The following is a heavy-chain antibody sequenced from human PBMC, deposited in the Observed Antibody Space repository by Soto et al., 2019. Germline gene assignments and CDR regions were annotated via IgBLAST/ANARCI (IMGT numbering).Heavy chain of an antibody. D-gene: IGHD6-6*01. CDR2: IWYDGSNK. V-gene: IGHV3-33*01. Sequence: QVQLVESGGGVVQPGRSLRLSCAASGFTFSSYGMHWVRQAPGKGLEWVAVIWYDGSNKYYADSVKGRFTISRDNSKNTLYLQMNRLRAEDTAVYYCEREWGEEYSGSPDYGMDVWGQGTTVTVSS. CDR1: GFTFSSYG. CDR3: EREWGEEYSGSPDYGMDV. J-gene: IGHJ6*02.